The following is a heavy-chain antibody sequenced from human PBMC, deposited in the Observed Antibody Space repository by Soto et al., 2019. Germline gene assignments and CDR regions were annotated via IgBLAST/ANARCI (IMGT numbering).Heavy chain of an antibody. Sequence: SETLSLTCAVSGGSISSGGYSWSWIRQPPGKGLEWIGYIYHSGSTYYNPSLKSRVTISVDRSKNQFSLKLSSVTAADTAVYYCARVLFGRGNWFDPWGQGTLVTVSS. D-gene: IGHD3-3*01. CDR1: GGSISSGGYS. CDR3: ARVLFGRGNWFDP. CDR2: IYHSGST. V-gene: IGHV4-30-2*01. J-gene: IGHJ5*02.